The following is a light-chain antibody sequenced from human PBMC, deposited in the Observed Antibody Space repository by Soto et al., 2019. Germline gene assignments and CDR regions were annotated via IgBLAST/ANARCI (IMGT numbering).Light chain of an antibody. CDR1: QSVSSRS. Sequence: IVLTQSPGTLSLSPGERATLSCRAIQSVSSRSLAWYQQKPGQAPRLLISGASSRAADIPDRFSGSGSGTDFTLTISSLEPEDFAVYYCQQRSNWPPITFGQGTRLEIK. CDR2: GAS. V-gene: IGKV3D-20*02. CDR3: QQRSNWPPIT. J-gene: IGKJ5*01.